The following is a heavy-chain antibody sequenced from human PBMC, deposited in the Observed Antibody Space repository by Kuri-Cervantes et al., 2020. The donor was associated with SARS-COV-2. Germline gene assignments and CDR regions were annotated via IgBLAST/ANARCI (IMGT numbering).Heavy chain of an antibody. D-gene: IGHD6-13*01. CDR1: GFSFNIHT. CDR2: ITSTGSAV. Sequence: GGSLRLSCAASGFSFNIHTMYWVRQAPGKGLQWVSSITSTGSAVDYADSVKGRFIISRDNAENSLYLQMSSLRDDDTAVYYCARTTYSTRPTPFDLWGQGTLVTVSS. CDR3: ARTTYSTRPTPFDL. V-gene: IGHV3-21*06. J-gene: IGHJ4*02.